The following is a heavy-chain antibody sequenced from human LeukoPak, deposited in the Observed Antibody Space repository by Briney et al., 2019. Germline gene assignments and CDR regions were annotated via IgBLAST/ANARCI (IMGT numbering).Heavy chain of an antibody. V-gene: IGHV3-64*01. J-gene: IGHJ4*02. CDR2: ISSNGGST. D-gene: IGHD3-3*01. Sequence: GGSLRLSCAASGFTFSSYAMHWVRQAPGKGLEYVSAISSNGGSTYYANSVKGRFTISRDNSKNTLYLQTGSLRAEDMAVYYCARDGGFWIPLHWGQGTLVTVSS. CDR1: GFTFSSYA. CDR3: ARDGGFWIPLH.